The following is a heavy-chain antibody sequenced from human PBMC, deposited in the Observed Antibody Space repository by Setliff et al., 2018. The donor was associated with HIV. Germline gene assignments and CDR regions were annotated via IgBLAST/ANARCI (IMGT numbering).Heavy chain of an antibody. CDR3: ARHPREETQRNYKFDS. Sequence: SETLSLTCTVSGGSISTYYWSWIRQPPGKGLEWIGSIYFTGSSDNNPSLKTRATISRDTSKNQFSLRLSSVTATDTAMYYCARHPREETQRNYKFDSWGQGTLVTVSS. V-gene: IGHV4-59*08. CDR1: GGSISTYY. J-gene: IGHJ4*02. CDR2: IYFTGSS. D-gene: IGHD1-7*01.